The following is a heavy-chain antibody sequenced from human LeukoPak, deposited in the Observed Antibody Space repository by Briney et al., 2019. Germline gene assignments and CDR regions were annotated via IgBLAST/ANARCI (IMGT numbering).Heavy chain of an antibody. D-gene: IGHD3-16*01. CDR3: ARPLKEGGYYYGMDV. CDR2: ISSHGSST. CDR1: GFTFSKYA. J-gene: IGHJ6*02. V-gene: IGHV3-64*01. Sequence: GGSLRLACAASGFTFSKYAMFWVRQAPGKGLEFVSAISSHGSSTYYANSLKGRFNISRDNSKNTLYLQMRSLRPEDTAVYCCARPLKEGGYYYGMDVWGQGTTVTVSS.